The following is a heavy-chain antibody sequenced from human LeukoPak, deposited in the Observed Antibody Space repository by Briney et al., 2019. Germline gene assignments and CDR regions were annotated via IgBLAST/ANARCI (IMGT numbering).Heavy chain of an antibody. J-gene: IGHJ6*03. D-gene: IGHD3-16*01. CDR1: GFTLDAYG. CDR3: AKDFSLRSRFYYCYMDV. CDR2: ISWEGGST. V-gene: IGHV3-43D*03. Sequence: PGGSLRLSCAASGFTLDAYGMRWVRHAPGKGLGWVSLISWEGGSTYYADSVKGRFTISRDNSKNSLYLQMNSLRAEDTALYYCAKDFSLRSRFYYCYMDVGGKGPTVTVSS.